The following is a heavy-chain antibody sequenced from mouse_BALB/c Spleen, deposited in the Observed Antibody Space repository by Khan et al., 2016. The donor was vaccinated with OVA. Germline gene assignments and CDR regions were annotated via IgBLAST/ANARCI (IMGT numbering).Heavy chain of an antibody. Sequence: QMQLEESGPDLVAPSQSLSITCSVSGFSLTSFAIHWVRQPPGKGLEWLVVIWSDGRTTHNSSLKSRLSISKDNSKSQVFLKINSLQTDDTAMYYCARHQFPLSMDSWGQGTSVTVSS. CDR1: GFSLTSFA. V-gene: IGHV2-6-2*01. J-gene: IGHJ4*01. CDR3: ARHQFPLSMDS. CDR2: IWSDGRT.